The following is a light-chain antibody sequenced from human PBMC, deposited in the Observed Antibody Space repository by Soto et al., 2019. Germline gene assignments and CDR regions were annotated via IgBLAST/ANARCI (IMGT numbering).Light chain of an antibody. V-gene: IGKV3-15*01. CDR2: GAS. Sequence: EIVMTQSPATLSVSPGERATLSCRASQSVSSNLAWYQQKPGQAPRLLIYGASTRATGIPARFSGSGSGTECTLTISRLQSEDFAVYYCQQYNNWPGTFGGGTKVEIK. J-gene: IGKJ4*01. CDR3: QQYNNWPGT. CDR1: QSVSSN.